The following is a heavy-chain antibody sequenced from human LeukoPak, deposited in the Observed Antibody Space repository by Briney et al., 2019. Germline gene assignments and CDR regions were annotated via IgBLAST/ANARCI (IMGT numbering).Heavy chain of an antibody. J-gene: IGHJ6*02. CDR3: AKEVVLVHYYGMDV. CDR1: GFTFSSYA. D-gene: IGHD3-22*01. Sequence: GGSLRLSCAASGFTFSSYAMHWVRQAPGKGLEWVAVISYDGSNKYYADSVKGRFTISRDNSKNTLYLQMNSLRAEDTAVYSCAKEVVLVHYYGMDVWGQGTTVTVSS. V-gene: IGHV3-30*04. CDR2: ISYDGSNK.